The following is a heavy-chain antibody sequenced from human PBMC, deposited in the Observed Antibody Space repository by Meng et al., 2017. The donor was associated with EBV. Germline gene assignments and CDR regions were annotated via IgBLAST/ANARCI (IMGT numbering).Heavy chain of an antibody. CDR3: ARAEIAAAGRLDY. V-gene: IGHV1-69*06. J-gene: IGHJ4*02. D-gene: IGHD6-13*01. CDR2: IIPIFGTA. CDR1: AGTLRRYA. Sequence: QLLQSGTEGITPGSSVKVSCTAFAGTLRRYAISWVSQAPGQGLEWMGGIIPIFGTATYAQKFQGRVTITADKSTSTAYMELSSLRSEDTAVYYCARAEIAAAGRLDYWGQGTLVTVSS.